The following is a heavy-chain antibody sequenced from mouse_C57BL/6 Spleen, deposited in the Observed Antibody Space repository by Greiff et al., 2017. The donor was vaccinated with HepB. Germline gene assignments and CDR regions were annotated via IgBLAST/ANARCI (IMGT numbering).Heavy chain of an antibody. J-gene: IGHJ2*01. D-gene: IGHD1-1*01. CDR2: IYPGSGST. Sequence: QVHVKQPGAELVKPGASVKMSCKASGYTFTSYWITWVKQRPGQGLEWIGDIYPGSGSTNYNEKFKSKATLTVDTSSSTAYMQLSSLTSEDSAVYYCAKEYYYGSSHWGQGTTLTVSS. CDR1: GYTFTSYW. V-gene: IGHV1-55*01. CDR3: AKEYYYGSSH.